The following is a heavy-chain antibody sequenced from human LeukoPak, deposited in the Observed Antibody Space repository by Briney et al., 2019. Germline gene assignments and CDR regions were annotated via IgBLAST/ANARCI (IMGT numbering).Heavy chain of an antibody. CDR1: GFTFSSYS. V-gene: IGHV3-21*01. J-gene: IGHJ4*02. D-gene: IGHD6-19*01. CDR3: ARDSPWTIAVAGTRMNRYFDY. Sequence: GGSLRLSCAASGFTFSSYSMNWVRQAPGKGLEWVSSISSSSSYIYYADSVKGRFTISRDNAKNSLYLQMNSLRAEDTAVYYCARDSPWTIAVAGTRMNRYFDYWGQGTLVTVSS. CDR2: ISSSSSYI.